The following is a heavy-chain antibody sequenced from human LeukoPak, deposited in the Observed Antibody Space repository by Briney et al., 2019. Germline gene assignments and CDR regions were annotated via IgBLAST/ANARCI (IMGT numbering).Heavy chain of an antibody. V-gene: IGHV3-30*02. D-gene: IGHD3-9*01. CDR1: GFTFSDYY. CDR2: IRYDGRNK. Sequence: PGGSLRLSCAASGFTFSDYYMSWIRQAPGKGLEWVAFIRYDGRNKYYGDSVKGRFTISRDNSKNTLYLQMNNLRAEDTAVYYCAKIFDILPWCPESWGQGTLVTVSS. CDR3: AKIFDILPWCPES. J-gene: IGHJ4*02.